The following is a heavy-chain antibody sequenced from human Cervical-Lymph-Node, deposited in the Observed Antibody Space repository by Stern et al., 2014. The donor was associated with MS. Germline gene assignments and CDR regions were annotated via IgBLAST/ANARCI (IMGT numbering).Heavy chain of an antibody. CDR1: GFTVNSNY. CDR3: ARGWLAS. CDR2: IDGGSTT. Sequence: EDQLVESGGGLVQPGGSLRLSCVLSGFTVNSNYLTWARQAPGKGLECLSVIDGGSTTYYADSVKGRFTISRDNSKNTLFLQMNSLRPEDTAVYFCARGWLASWGQGTLVTVSS. V-gene: IGHV3-66*02. D-gene: IGHD6-19*01. J-gene: IGHJ5*02.